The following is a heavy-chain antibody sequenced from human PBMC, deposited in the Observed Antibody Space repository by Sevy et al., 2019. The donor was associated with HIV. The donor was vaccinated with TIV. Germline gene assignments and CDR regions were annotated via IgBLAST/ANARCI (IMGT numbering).Heavy chain of an antibody. CDR1: GFTFSNYA. J-gene: IGHJ3*02. V-gene: IGHV3-23*01. CDR3: AKDRIWELGDAFDI. D-gene: IGHD1-26*01. Sequence: GGSLRLSCVASGFTFSNYAMSWVRQAPGKGLEWVSGFSANGGSTKYADSVKGRFTISRDNSKNTLYLQMNSLGAEDTAVYYCAKDRIWELGDAFDIWGQGTMVTVSS. CDR2: FSANGGST.